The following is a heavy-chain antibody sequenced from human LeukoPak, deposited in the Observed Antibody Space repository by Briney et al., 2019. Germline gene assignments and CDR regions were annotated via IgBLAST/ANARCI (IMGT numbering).Heavy chain of an antibody. CDR3: AAKGNGYSGTYVFAH. V-gene: IGHV3-30-3*01. D-gene: IGHD5-12*01. CDR1: GFTFSSYA. Sequence: PGRSLRLSCAASGFTFSSYAMHWVRQAPGKGLEWVAVTSYHGSNKYYADSVKGRFTISRDNSKNTLYLQMNSLRAEDTAVYYCAAKGNGYSGTYVFAHWGRGTLVTVSP. J-gene: IGHJ4*02. CDR2: TSYHGSNK.